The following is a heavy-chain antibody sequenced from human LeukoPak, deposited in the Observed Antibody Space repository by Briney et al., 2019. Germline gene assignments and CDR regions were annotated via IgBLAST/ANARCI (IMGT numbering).Heavy chain of an antibody. Sequence: GASVKVSCKVSGYTLTELSMHWVRQATGQGLEWMGWMNPNSGNTGYAQKFQGRVTMTRNTSISTAYMELSSLRSEDTAVYYCARGQQLVLGYYYGMDVWGQGTTVTVSS. CDR3: ARGQQLVLGYYYGMDV. V-gene: IGHV1-8*01. CDR1: GYTLTELS. D-gene: IGHD6-13*01. CDR2: MNPNSGNT. J-gene: IGHJ6*02.